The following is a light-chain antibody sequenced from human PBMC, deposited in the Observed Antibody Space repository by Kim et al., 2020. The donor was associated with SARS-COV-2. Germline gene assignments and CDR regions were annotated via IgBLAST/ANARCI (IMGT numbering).Light chain of an antibody. CDR1: LSVSTTY. CDR2: STS. CDR3: QQYGTSPFT. V-gene: IGKV3-20*01. J-gene: IGKJ3*01. Sequence: SPGERATLSCRASLSVSTTYLAWYQQKPGQSPRLLIYSTSSRATGIPDRFSGSGSGTDFTLTISRLEPEDFAVYYCQQYGTSPFTFGPGTKVDIK.